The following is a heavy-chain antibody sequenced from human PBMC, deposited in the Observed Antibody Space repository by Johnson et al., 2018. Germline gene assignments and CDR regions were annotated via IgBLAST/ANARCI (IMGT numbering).Heavy chain of an antibody. J-gene: IGHJ4*02. V-gene: IGHV3-74*01. CDR2: ISSNGDT. CDR3: VRNLGYCTNGVCFDF. Sequence: VQLQESGGGLVQPGGSLRLSCGASGFTFTSSWMHWVRQRPGNGLMWVSRISSNGDTRYADFVEGRFTISRDNAKNTLYMQSSSLRAEDTAVYYCVRNLGYCTNGVCFDFWGQGTLVTVSS. D-gene: IGHD2-8*01. CDR1: GFTFTSSW.